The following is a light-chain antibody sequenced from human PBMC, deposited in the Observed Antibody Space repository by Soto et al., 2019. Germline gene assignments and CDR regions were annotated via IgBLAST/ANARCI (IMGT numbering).Light chain of an antibody. V-gene: IGLV2-23*01. CDR1: SSDVGSYNL. Sequence: QSALTQPASVSGSPGQSITISCTGTSSDVGSYNLVSWYQQHPGKAPKLMIYVGSKRPSGVSNRFSGSKSGNTASLTISGLQAEDEADYYCCSYADSSTYVVFGGGTKLTVL. J-gene: IGLJ2*01. CDR2: VGS. CDR3: CSYADSSTYVV.